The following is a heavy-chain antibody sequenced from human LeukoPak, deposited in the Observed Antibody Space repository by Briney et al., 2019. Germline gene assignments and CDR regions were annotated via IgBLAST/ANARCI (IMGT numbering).Heavy chain of an antibody. CDR2: ISYDGSTK. J-gene: IGHJ3*02. CDR1: GFXFSSYG. V-gene: IGHV3-30*18. CDR3: AKDRYCSGGSCYYDAFDI. Sequence: PGRSLRLSCAASGFXFSSYGIHWVRQVPGKGLEWVAVISYDGSTKHYPDSVKGRFTISRDNSKNTLYLQMNSLRAEDTAVYYCAKDRYCSGGSCYYDAFDIWGQGTMVTVSS. D-gene: IGHD2-15*01.